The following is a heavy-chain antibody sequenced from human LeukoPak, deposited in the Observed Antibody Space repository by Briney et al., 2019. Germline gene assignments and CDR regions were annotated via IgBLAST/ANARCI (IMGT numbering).Heavy chain of an antibody. J-gene: IGHJ4*02. V-gene: IGHV3-15*07. CDR3: TTGNWGPY. Sequence: GGSLRLSCAASGFTFSDAWMNWVRRAPGKGLEWFGRIKRKTDGGTTDYAAPVKGRFTISRDDSKNTLYLQMNSLKTEDTAVYYCTTGNWGPYWGQGTLVTVSS. CDR1: GFTFSDAW. D-gene: IGHD7-27*01. CDR2: IKRKTDGGTT.